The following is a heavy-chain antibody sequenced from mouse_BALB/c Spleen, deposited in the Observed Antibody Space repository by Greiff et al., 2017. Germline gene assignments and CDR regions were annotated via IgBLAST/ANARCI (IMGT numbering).Heavy chain of an antibody. CDR3: ARDAGGYGAYAMDY. V-gene: IGHV7-1*02. CDR2: SRNKANDYTT. Sequence: DVMLVESGGGLVQPGGSLRLSCATSGFTFSDFYMEWVRQPPGKRLEWIAASRNKANDYTTEYSASVKGRFIVSRDTSQSILYLQMNALRAEDTAIYYCARDAGGYGAYAMDYWGQGTSVTVSS. CDR1: GFTFSDFY. J-gene: IGHJ4*01. D-gene: IGHD2-2*01.